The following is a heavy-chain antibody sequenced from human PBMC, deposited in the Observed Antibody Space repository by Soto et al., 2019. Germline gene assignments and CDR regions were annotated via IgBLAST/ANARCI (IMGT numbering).Heavy chain of an antibody. Sequence: EVQLVESGGGLIQAGGSLRLSCAASGFTVSSNYMSWVRQAPGKGLEWVSVIYSGGSTYYADYVKGRFTISRDSSKNTVYLQINSLGAEVTDVYYCARDSPLTSARAFDIWGQGTVVTVSS. V-gene: IGHV3-53*01. CDR2: IYSGGST. CDR3: ARDSPLTSARAFDI. CDR1: GFTVSSNY. J-gene: IGHJ3*02.